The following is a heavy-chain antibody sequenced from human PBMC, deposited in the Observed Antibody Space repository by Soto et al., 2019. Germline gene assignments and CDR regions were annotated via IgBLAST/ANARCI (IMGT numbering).Heavy chain of an antibody. D-gene: IGHD3-10*01. V-gene: IGHV4-31*03. CDR3: ARDLGSGSGGYFSTAPPNPWFDP. CDR2: IYYSGST. Sequence: QVQLQESGPGLVKPSQTLSLTCTVSGGSISSGGYYWSWIRQHPGKGLEWIGYIYYSGSTYYNPSLKSRVTISVDTSKNMFSLKLSSVTAADPAVYYCARDLGSGSGGYFSTAPPNPWFDPWGQGTLVTVSS. J-gene: IGHJ5*02. CDR1: GGSISSGGYY.